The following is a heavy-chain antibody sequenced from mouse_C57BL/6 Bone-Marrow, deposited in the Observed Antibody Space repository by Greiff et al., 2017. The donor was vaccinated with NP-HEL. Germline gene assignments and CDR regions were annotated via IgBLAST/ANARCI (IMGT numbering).Heavy chain of an antibody. Sequence: EVQLQQSGPVLVKPGASVKMSCKASGYTFTDYYMNWVKQSPGQSLEWIGDINPYNGGTSYNQKFKGKATLTVDKSSSTAYMQLSSLTSEDSAGYDCARWDYGSVWGKGTTVTVSS. CDR1: GYTFTDYY. V-gene: IGHV1-19*01. J-gene: IGHJ1*03. D-gene: IGHD1-1*01. CDR3: ARWDYGSV. CDR2: INPYNGGT.